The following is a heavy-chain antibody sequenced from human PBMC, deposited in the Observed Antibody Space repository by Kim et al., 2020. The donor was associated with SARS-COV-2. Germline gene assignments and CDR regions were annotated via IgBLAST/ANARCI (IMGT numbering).Heavy chain of an antibody. Sequence: SVKGRFTTSSDNSKNTLYLQMNSLRAEDTAVYYCARDLGDGYDSSGYYPYWGQGTLVTVSS. D-gene: IGHD3-22*01. V-gene: IGHV3-30*07. CDR3: ARDLGDGYDSSGYYPY. J-gene: IGHJ4*02.